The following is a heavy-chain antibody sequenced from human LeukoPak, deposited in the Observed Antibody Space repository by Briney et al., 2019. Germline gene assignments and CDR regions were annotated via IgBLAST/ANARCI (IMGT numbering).Heavy chain of an antibody. J-gene: IGHJ4*02. CDR1: GFTFSSYE. Sequence: RPGGSLRLSCAASGFTFSSYEMNWVRQAPGKGLEWVSYISSSGGTIYYADSVKGRFTISRDNAKNSLYLQMNSLRAEDTAVYYCARDQGYGDYYFDYWGQGTLVTVSS. D-gene: IGHD4-17*01. V-gene: IGHV3-48*03. CDR3: ARDQGYGDYYFDY. CDR2: ISSSGGTI.